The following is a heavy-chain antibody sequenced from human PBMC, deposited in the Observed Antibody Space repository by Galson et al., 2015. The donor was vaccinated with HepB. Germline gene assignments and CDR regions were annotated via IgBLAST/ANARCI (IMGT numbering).Heavy chain of an antibody. J-gene: IGHJ4*02. CDR3: ARARYARAFDY. D-gene: IGHD1-26*01. V-gene: IGHV1-46*01. CDR2: INPSGGST. CDR1: GYTFTSYY. Sequence: SVKVSCKASGYTFTSYYMHWVRQAPGQGLEWMGIINPSGGSTSYAQKFQGRVTMTRDTSTSTVYMELSSLRAEDTAVYYCARARYARAFDYWGQGTLVTVSS.